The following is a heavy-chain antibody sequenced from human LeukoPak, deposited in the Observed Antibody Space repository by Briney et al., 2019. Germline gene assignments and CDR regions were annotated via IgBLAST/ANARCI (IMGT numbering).Heavy chain of an antibody. CDR3: ARDKSTVTTASYYYGMDV. CDR1: GFTFSDYY. J-gene: IGHJ6*02. CDR2: ISSSGSTI. Sequence: PGGSLRLSCAASGFTFSDYYMSWIRQAPGKGLEWVSYISSSGSTIYYADSVKGRFTISRDNAKNSLYLQMNSLRAEDTAVYCCARDKSTVTTASYYYGMDVWGQGTTVTVSS. D-gene: IGHD4-17*01. V-gene: IGHV3-11*01.